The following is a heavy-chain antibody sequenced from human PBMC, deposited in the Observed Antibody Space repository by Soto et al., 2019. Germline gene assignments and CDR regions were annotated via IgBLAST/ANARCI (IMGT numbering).Heavy chain of an antibody. Sequence: QVQLVQSGAEVNNPGSSVKISCKASGGTFSSHGITWVRQAPGQGLEWMGGIIPMFGRPKYAQRLQGRVSTTAEKSTHTAYMELSSLRSEDTDVYYWAIGSVVVMVAATGGLIYGGQGALVTVSP. V-gene: IGHV1-69*06. CDR3: AIGSVVVMVAATGGLIY. D-gene: IGHD2-21*01. CDR1: GGTFSSHG. CDR2: IIPMFGRP. J-gene: IGHJ4*02.